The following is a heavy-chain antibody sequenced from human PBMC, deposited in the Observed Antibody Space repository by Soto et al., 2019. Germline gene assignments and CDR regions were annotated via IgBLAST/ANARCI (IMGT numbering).Heavy chain of an antibody. Sequence: ETLSLTCTVSGGSITTYQWSWIRQPPGKGLEWIGGYSGFTDYNPSLESRATISVDHSKNQFSLTLRSVTAADTAVYYCARYYGDYSFFFDYWGQGALVTVSS. V-gene: IGHV4-59*01. CDR1: GGSITTYQ. J-gene: IGHJ4*02. CDR2: YSGFT. D-gene: IGHD4-17*01. CDR3: ARYYGDYSFFFDY.